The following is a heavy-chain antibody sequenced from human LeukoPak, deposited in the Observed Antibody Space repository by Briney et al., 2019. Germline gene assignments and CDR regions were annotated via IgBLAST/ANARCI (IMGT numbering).Heavy chain of an antibody. CDR1: GGSISSGSYY. V-gene: IGHV4-61*02. J-gene: IGHJ4*02. Sequence: PSQTLSLTCPVSGGSISSGSYYWSWIRQPAGKELEWIGRIYTSGSTNYNPSLKSRVTISVDTSKNQFSLKLSSVTAADTAVYYCARCPEWELNPRGAHFDYWGQGTLVTVSS. D-gene: IGHD1-26*01. CDR3: ARCPEWELNPRGAHFDY. CDR2: IYTSGST.